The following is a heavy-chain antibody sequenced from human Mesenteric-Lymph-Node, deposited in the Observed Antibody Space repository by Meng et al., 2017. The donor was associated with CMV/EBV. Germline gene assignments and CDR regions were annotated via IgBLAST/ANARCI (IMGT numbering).Heavy chain of an antibody. D-gene: IGHD1-26*01. Sequence: GGSLRLSCAASGFTFSTYAMSWVRQAPGKGLEWVSVIYTGSSGTYYADSVRGRFTISRDDSTNTLFLQMNSLRAEDTAVYFCAKLLGSGSYYPYYYYGMDVWGQGTTVTVSS. V-gene: IGHV3-23*03. CDR1: GFTFSTYA. CDR3: AKLLGSGSYYPYYYYGMDV. J-gene: IGHJ6*02. CDR2: IYTGSSGT.